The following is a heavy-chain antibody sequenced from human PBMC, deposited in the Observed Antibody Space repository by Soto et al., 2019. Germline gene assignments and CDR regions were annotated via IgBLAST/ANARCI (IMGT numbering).Heavy chain of an antibody. CDR2: IKHDGTET. CDR3: ARYSGWFIDY. D-gene: IGHD1-26*01. V-gene: IGHV3-7*05. J-gene: IGHJ4*02. Sequence: VQLVESGGDLVRPGGSLRLSCAASGFIFSRHWMIWVRQAPGKGLEWVANIKHDGTETYLVDSVRGRLTISRDNAKNSVYLQMNSLRVEDTAVYYCARYSGWFIDYWGQGTLVTVSS. CDR1: GFIFSRHW.